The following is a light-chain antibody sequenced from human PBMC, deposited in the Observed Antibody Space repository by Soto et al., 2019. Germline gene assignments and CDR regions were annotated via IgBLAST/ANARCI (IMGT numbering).Light chain of an antibody. CDR2: EVV. Sequence: QSVLTQPASVSGSPGQSITIFCTGTSGDVGVYDFVSWYQHHPGKAPRLIIYEVVQRPSGVPDRFSGSKSGNTASLTVSGLQAADEADYFCKSYAGSNTYVFGSGTKVTVL. J-gene: IGLJ1*01. CDR1: SGDVGVYDF. CDR3: KSYAGSNTYV. V-gene: IGLV2-8*01.